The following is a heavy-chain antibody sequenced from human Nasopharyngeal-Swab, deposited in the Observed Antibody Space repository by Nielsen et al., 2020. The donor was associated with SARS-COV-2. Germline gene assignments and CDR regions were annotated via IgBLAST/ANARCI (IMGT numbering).Heavy chain of an antibody. D-gene: IGHD3-22*01. CDR1: GFTFNSYS. CDR3: ARYDDYYDSSGYAY. V-gene: IGHV3-23*01. J-gene: IGHJ4*02. Sequence: GESLKISCAASGFTFNSYSMNWVRQAPGKGLEWVSVISGSGGSTYYADSVKGRFTISRDNSKNTIYLQMNSLRAEDTAVYYCARYDDYYDSSGYAYWGQGTLVTVSS. CDR2: ISGSGGST.